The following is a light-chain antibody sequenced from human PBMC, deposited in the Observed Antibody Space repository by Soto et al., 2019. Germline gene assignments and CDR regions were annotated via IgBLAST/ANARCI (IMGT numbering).Light chain of an antibody. CDR1: QSISNW. Sequence: DIQMTQSPSILSASVGDRVTITCRASQSISNWLSWYQQKPGRAPKILIYDASSLQSGVPPRFRGSGPGTEFSLSISSLQPDDIATYYCQQYKSYYYTLGHGNNLEI. CDR2: DAS. CDR3: QQYKSYYYT. V-gene: IGKV1-5*01. J-gene: IGKJ2*01.